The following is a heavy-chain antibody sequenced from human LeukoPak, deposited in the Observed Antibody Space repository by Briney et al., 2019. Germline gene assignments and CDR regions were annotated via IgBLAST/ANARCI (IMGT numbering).Heavy chain of an antibody. Sequence: PGGSLRLSCVASGFSIRSYWMNWVRQAPGKGLEWVASIKYDESEKYSVGGRFTISRDNAKNSLYLQIDSLRAGDTAMYYCARDGYEPGLYFDYWGQGTLVTASS. J-gene: IGHJ4*02. CDR3: ARDGYEPGLYFDY. CDR1: GFSIRSYW. D-gene: IGHD1-14*01. CDR2: IKYDESEK. V-gene: IGHV3-7*03.